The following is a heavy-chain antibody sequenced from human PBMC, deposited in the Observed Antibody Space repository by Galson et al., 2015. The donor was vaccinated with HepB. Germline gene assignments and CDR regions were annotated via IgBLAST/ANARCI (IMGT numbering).Heavy chain of an antibody. Sequence: LSLTCTVSGGSISSSSYYWGWIRQPPGKGLEWIGSIYYSGSTYYNPSLKSRVTISVDTSKNQFSLKLSSVTAADTAVYYCARRTPSSSPDYWGQGTLVTVSS. D-gene: IGHD6-6*01. V-gene: IGHV4-39*01. CDR2: IYYSGST. CDR1: GGSISSSSYY. J-gene: IGHJ4*02. CDR3: ARRTPSSSPDY.